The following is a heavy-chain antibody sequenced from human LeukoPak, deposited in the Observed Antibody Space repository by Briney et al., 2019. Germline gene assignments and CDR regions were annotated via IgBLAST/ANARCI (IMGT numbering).Heavy chain of an antibody. CDR1: GFTFSKYA. CDR2: IWYDGSNK. J-gene: IGHJ3*02. V-gene: IGHV3-33*08. CDR3: ARRFGDDAFDI. Sequence: GGSLRLSCAASGFTFSKYAMSWVRQAPGKGLEWVAVIWYDGSNKYYTDSVKGRFTISRDNSKNTLNLQMNSLRAEDTAVYYCARRFGDDAFDIWGQGTVVTVSS. D-gene: IGHD3-10*01.